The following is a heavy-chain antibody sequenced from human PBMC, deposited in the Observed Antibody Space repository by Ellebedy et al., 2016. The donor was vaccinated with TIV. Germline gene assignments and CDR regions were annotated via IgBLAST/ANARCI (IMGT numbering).Heavy chain of an antibody. CDR1: GFTFSSYW. D-gene: IGHD6-13*01. CDR2: IKQDGSEK. Sequence: GESLKISXAASGFTFSSYWMSWVRQAPGKGLEWVANIKQDGSEKYYVDSVKGRFTISRDNAKNSLYLQMNSLRAEDTAVYYCARDRAAAAGTSFDYWGQGTLVTVSS. J-gene: IGHJ4*02. CDR3: ARDRAAAAGTSFDY. V-gene: IGHV3-7*01.